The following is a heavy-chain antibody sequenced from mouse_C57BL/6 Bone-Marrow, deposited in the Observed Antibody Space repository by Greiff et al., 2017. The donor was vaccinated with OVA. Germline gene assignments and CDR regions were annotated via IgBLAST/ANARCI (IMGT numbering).Heavy chain of an antibody. CDR1: GFNIKDDY. D-gene: IGHD1-1*01. Sequence: VQLQQSGAELVRPGASVKLSCTASGFNIKDDYMHWVKQRPEQGLEWIGWIDPENGDTEYASKFQGKATITADTSSNTAYLQLSSLTSEDTAVYYCIRYYGSSYWYFDVWGTGTTVTVSS. V-gene: IGHV14-4*01. CDR3: IRYYGSSYWYFDV. CDR2: IDPENGDT. J-gene: IGHJ1*03.